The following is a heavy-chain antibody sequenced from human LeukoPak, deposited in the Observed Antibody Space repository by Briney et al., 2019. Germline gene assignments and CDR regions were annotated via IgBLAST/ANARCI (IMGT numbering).Heavy chain of an antibody. CDR1: GYTFTSYG. CDR2: IIPILGIA. Sequence: SVKVSCKASGYTFTSYGISWVRQAPGQGLEWMGRIIPILGIANYAQKFQGRVTITADKSTSTAYMELSSLRSEDTAVYYCARATVPYYFDYWGQGTLVTVSS. V-gene: IGHV1-69*04. D-gene: IGHD4-4*01. CDR3: ARATVPYYFDY. J-gene: IGHJ4*02.